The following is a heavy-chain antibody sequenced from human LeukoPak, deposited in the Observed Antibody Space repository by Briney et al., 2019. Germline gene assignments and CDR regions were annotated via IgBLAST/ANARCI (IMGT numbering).Heavy chain of an antibody. V-gene: IGHV3-23*01. Sequence: GGSLRLSCAASGFTFSSYAMSWVRQAPGKGLEWVSAISGSGGSTYYADSAKGRFTISRDNSKNTLYLQMNSLRAEDTAVYYCAKVDRSSWDTHYWGQGNLVTVSS. CDR2: ISGSGGST. J-gene: IGHJ4*02. D-gene: IGHD6-13*01. CDR1: GFTFSSYA. CDR3: AKVDRSSWDTHY.